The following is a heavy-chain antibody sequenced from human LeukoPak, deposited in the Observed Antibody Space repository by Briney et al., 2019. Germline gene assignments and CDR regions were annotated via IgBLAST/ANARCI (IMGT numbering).Heavy chain of an antibody. CDR2: INPNSGGT. CDR3: ARSYSSSWDFDS. CDR1: GYTFTDYY. D-gene: IGHD6-13*01. J-gene: IGHJ4*02. Sequence: GASVKVSCKASGYTFTDYYMHWVRQAPGQGLEWMGWINPNSGGTNYAQKFQGRVTMTRYTSIRTAYMELSRLRSDDTAVYYCARSYSSSWDFDSWGQGTLVTVSS. V-gene: IGHV1-2*02.